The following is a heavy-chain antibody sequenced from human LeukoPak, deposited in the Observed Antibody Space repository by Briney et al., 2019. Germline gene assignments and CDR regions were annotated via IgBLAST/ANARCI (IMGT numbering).Heavy chain of an antibody. Sequence: ASVKVSCKASGYTFTSYYMHWVRQAPGQGLEWMGIINPSGGSTSYAQKFQGRVTMTRDMSTSTVYMELSSLRSEDTAVYYCARAYGDYSHYYYYMDVWGKGTTVTAS. CDR2: INPSGGST. CDR3: ARAYGDYSHYYYYMDV. J-gene: IGHJ6*03. CDR1: GYTFTSYY. D-gene: IGHD4-17*01. V-gene: IGHV1-46*01.